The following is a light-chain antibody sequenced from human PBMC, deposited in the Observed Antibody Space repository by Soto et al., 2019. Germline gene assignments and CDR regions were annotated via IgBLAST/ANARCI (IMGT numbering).Light chain of an antibody. Sequence: EIVLTQSHATLSLSPGQRVTLSCRASQDVNKYLAWYQQKPGQAPRRLIYHASNRDPGIPARFSASGSGTDFTLTISSLEPEDFAVYYCQQRASWPLTFGGGTRLEIK. CDR2: HAS. CDR3: QQRASWPLT. J-gene: IGKJ4*01. CDR1: QDVNKY. V-gene: IGKV3-11*01.